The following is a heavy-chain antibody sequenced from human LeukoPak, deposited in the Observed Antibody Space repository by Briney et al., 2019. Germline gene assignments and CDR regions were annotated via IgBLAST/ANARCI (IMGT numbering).Heavy chain of an antibody. D-gene: IGHD3-22*01. V-gene: IGHV3-48*01. CDR1: GFTFSSYS. CDR2: ISSSSSTI. CDR3: ARLNYYDSSGYPFDY. Sequence: PGGSLRLSCAASGFTFSSYSMNWVRQAPGKGLEWVSYISSSSSTIYYADSVKGRFTISRDNAKNSLYLQMNSLGAEDTAVYYCARLNYYDSSGYPFDYWGQGTLVTVSS. J-gene: IGHJ4*02.